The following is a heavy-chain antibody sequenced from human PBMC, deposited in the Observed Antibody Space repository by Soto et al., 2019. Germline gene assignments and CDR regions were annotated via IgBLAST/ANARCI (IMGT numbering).Heavy chain of an antibody. CDR1: GYXFTSYL. J-gene: IGHJ6*02. CDR3: ARRSSTSRQYGMDV. V-gene: IGHV5-10-1*01. CDR2: IDPSDSYT. Sequence: EXLKIYCKCSGYXFTSYLLIWVRQMPGNGLEWMGRIDPSDSYTNYSPSFQGHVTISADKSLSTAYLQWSSLKASDTAMYYCARRSSTSRQYGMDVWGQGTTVTVSS. D-gene: IGHD2-2*01.